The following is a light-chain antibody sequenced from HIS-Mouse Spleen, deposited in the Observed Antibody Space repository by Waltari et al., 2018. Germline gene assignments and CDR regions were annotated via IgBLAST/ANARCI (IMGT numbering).Light chain of an antibody. V-gene: IGLV1-44*01. CDR1: SSNIGSHT. CDR2: GNN. CDR3: AAWYDSLNGYV. J-gene: IGLJ1*01. Sequence: QSVLTQPPSASGTPGQRVTISCSGSSSNIGSHTVNWYQQLPGTAPKLLIYGNNQRPSGVPDRCSGSTSGTSASLAISGLQSEDEADYYCAAWYDSLNGYVFGTGTKVTVL.